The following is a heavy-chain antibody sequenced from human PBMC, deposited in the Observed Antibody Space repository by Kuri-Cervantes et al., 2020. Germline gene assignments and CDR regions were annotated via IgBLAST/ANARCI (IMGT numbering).Heavy chain of an antibody. J-gene: IGHJ4*02. CDR2: INHSGST. D-gene: IGHD6-19*01. V-gene: IGHV4-34*01. CDR1: GGSFSGYY. CDR3: ARDWGSGWERGAFDY. Sequence: SETLSLTCAVYGGSFSGYYWSWIRQPPGEGLEWIGEINHSGSTNYNPSLKSRVTISVDTSKNQFSLKLSSVTAADTAVYYCARDWGSGWERGAFDYWGQGTLVTVSS.